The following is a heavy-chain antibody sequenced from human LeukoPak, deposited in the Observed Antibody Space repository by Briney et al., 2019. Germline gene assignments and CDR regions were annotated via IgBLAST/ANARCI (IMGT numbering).Heavy chain of an antibody. CDR1: GFTFSDYY. CDR3: AKALGESDALDI. CDR2: ISSSGTTI. D-gene: IGHD3-16*01. J-gene: IGHJ3*02. V-gene: IGHV3-11*01. Sequence: PGGSLRLSCAASGFTFSDYYMSWIRQAPGKGLEWVSYISSSGTTIYYADSVKGRFTISRDNAKNSLYLQMNSLRAEDTALYYCAKALGESDALDIWGQGTMVTVSS.